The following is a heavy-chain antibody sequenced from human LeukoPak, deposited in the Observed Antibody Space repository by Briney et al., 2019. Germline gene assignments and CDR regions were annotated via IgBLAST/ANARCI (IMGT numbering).Heavy chain of an antibody. Sequence: PSETLSLTCAVYGGSFSGYYWSWIRQPPGRGLEWIGEVDHSGNTNYNPSVKPRVTISLDTSKTQFSLKLTSVTAADTAVYYCARDSPGYSSGWYDPFGQGTLVTVTS. CDR1: GGSFSGYY. D-gene: IGHD6-19*01. V-gene: IGHV4-34*01. J-gene: IGHJ5*02. CDR2: VDHSGNT. CDR3: ARDSPGYSSGWYDP.